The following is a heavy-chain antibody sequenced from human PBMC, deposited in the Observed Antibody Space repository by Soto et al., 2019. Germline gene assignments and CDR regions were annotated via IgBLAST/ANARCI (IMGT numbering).Heavy chain of an antibody. J-gene: IGHJ4*02. CDR3: AKDTYYSSSSGYSIFDY. V-gene: IGHV3-30*18. Sequence: QVQLVESGGGVVQPERSLRLSCEASGFIFSSYGMHWVRQAPDKGLEWVAGVSHDGSNKKYVDSVEGRFTISRDNSKNTLYLQMNSLRAEATAVYYCAKDTYYSSSSGYSIFDYWGQGNLVTVSS. CDR2: VSHDGSNK. CDR1: GFIFSSYG. D-gene: IGHD3-22*01.